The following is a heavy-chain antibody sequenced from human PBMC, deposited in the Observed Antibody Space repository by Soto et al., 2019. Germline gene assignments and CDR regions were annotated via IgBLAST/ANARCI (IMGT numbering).Heavy chain of an antibody. CDR3: AYGSGSYYKADAFAI. V-gene: IGHV1-46*01. CDR1: GYTFTSYY. CDR2: INPSGGST. D-gene: IGHD3-10*01. J-gene: IGHJ3*02. Sequence: ASVKVSCKASGYTFTSYYMHWVRQAPGQGLEWMGIINPSGGSTSYAQKFQGRVTMTRDTSTSTVYMELSSLRSEDTAVYYCAYGSGSYYKADAFAIWGQGTMVTVSS.